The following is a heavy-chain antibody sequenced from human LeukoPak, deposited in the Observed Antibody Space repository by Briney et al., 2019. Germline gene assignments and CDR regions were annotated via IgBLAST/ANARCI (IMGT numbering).Heavy chain of an antibody. Sequence: GGSLRLSCAASGFTFSSYAMSWVRQAPGKGLEWVSAISGSGGSTYYADSVKGRFTISRDNSKNTLYLQMNSLRAEDTAVYYCAKDPQSKSSGYYGDWYFDLWGRGTLVTVSS. D-gene: IGHD3-22*01. J-gene: IGHJ2*01. CDR1: GFTFSSYA. V-gene: IGHV3-23*01. CDR2: ISGSGGST. CDR3: AKDPQSKSSGYYGDWYFDL.